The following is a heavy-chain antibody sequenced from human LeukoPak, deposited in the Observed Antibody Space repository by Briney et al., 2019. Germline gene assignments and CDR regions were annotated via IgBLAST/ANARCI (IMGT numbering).Heavy chain of an antibody. D-gene: IGHD4-17*01. V-gene: IGHV1-69*01. Sequence: XVKVSCKASGGTFSSYAISWVRQAPGQGLEWMGGIIPIFGTANYAQKFQGRVTITADESTSTAYMELSSLRSEDTAVYYCARSEDDYGDYRWFDPWGQGTLVTVSS. J-gene: IGHJ5*02. CDR1: GGTFSSYA. CDR3: ARSEDDYGDYRWFDP. CDR2: IIPIFGTA.